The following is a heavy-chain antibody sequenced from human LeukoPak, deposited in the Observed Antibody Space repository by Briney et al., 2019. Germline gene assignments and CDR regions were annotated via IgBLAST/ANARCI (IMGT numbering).Heavy chain of an antibody. CDR2: LRYDGSTA. V-gene: IGHV3-30*02. CDR3: AKDPYGGTYPSYFDY. Sequence: GGSLSLSCAASGFTLSSYGMNWVRQAPGKGLDWVAFLRYDGSTAFYEDSVKGRFTISRDSSKNTLYLQMNSLTPADTAIYYSAKDPYGGTYPSYFDYWGQGTLVTVSS. J-gene: IGHJ4*02. D-gene: IGHD1-26*01. CDR1: GFTLSSYG.